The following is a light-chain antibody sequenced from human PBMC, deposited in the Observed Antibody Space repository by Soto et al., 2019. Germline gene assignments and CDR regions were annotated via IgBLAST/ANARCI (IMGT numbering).Light chain of an antibody. Sequence: IVLTQSPGTLSFSPGERATLSCRASETVAGSYLAWYQQKPGQAPRLLIHGASTRATGIADRFSGSGSGTDFTLTISRLEPEDFAVYYCQLYGTSPKTFGQGSKVDIX. V-gene: IGKV3-20*01. J-gene: IGKJ1*01. CDR2: GAS. CDR1: ETVAGSY. CDR3: QLYGTSPKT.